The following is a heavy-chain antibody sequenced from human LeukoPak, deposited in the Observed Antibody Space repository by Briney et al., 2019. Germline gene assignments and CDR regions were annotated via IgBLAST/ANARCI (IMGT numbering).Heavy chain of an antibody. D-gene: IGHD4-17*01. J-gene: IGHJ4*02. CDR2: IWYDGSNK. Sequence: PGTSLRLSCEVSGFSFRNYGMHWVRQAPGKGLKWVAVIWYDGSNKYYADSVKGRFTISRDNSKNTLYLQMNSLRVEDTAVYYCARDGPAGDHGVTTYYFDYWGQGTLVTVPS. V-gene: IGHV3-33*01. CDR1: GFSFRNYG. CDR3: ARDGPAGDHGVTTYYFDY.